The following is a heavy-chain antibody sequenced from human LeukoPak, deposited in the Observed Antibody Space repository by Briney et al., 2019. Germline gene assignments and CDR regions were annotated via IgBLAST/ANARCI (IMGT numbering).Heavy chain of an antibody. D-gene: IGHD2-2*01. CDR1: GFTFSSYS. V-gene: IGHV3-21*01. Sequence: KPGGSLRLSCAASGFTFSSYSMNWVRQAPGKGLEWVSSISSSSSYIYYADSVKGRFTISRDNSKNTLYLQMNSLRAEDTAVYYCANLPAPIVVVPAAISYYYYMDVWGKGTTVTVSS. CDR2: ISSSSSYI. CDR3: ANLPAPIVVVPAAISYYYYMDV. J-gene: IGHJ6*03.